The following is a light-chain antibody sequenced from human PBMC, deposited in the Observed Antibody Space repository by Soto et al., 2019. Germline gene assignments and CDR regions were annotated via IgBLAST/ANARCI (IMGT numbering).Light chain of an antibody. CDR3: QQSHNWYT. V-gene: IGKV3-11*01. Sequence: EIVLTQSQAPLSLSPGARATLFSRASHSGRSYLDWYRQKPAQAPRLLVYDASNRATGTPARFSGSGSGSEFTLTINNLQSEDFAVYYCQQSHNWYTFGQGTKVDIK. CDR1: HSGRSY. J-gene: IGKJ2*01. CDR2: DAS.